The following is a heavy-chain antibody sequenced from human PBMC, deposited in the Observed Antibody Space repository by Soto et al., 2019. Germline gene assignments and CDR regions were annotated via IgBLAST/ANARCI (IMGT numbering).Heavy chain of an antibody. V-gene: IGHV1-18*01. D-gene: IGHD2-2*01. Sequence: ASVEVSCKASGYTFTSYGISWLRQAPGQGLEWMGWISAYNGNTNYAQKLQGRVTMTTDTSTSTAYMELRSLRSDDTAVYYCARGDVVVPAASSSFDPWGQGSLVTVSS. CDR1: GYTFTSYG. J-gene: IGHJ5*02. CDR3: ARGDVVVPAASSSFDP. CDR2: ISAYNGNT.